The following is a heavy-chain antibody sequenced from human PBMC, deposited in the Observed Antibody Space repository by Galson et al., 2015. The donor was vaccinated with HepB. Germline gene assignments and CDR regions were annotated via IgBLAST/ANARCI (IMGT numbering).Heavy chain of an antibody. J-gene: IGHJ3*02. Sequence: SLRLSCAASGFTFTSFPMGWVRQAPGKGLEWVSSISPGGSSTYYADSVKGRFTISRDNSKNTLYLQMNSLRAEDTAVYYCAKDRGGSYPHDAFDIWGQGTMVTVSS. D-gene: IGHD1-26*01. CDR2: ISPGGSST. CDR3: AKDRGGSYPHDAFDI. CDR1: GFTFTSFP. V-gene: IGHV3-23*01.